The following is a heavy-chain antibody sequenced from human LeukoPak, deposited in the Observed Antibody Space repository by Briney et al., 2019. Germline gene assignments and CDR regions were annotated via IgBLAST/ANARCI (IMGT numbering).Heavy chain of an antibody. CDR1: GGSISSSSYY. Sequence: PSETLSLTCTVYGGSISSSSYYWGWIRQPPGKGLEWIGSIYYSGSTYYNPSLKSRVTISVDTSKNQFSLKLSSVTAPDTAVYYCATEEGQQWLVNYWGQGTLVTVSS. V-gene: IGHV4-39*02. CDR3: ATEEGQQWLVNY. CDR2: IYYSGST. J-gene: IGHJ4*02. D-gene: IGHD6-19*01.